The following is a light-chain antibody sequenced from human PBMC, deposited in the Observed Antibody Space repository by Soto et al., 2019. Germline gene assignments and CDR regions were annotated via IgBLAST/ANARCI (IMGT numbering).Light chain of an antibody. CDR2: GAS. CDR1: LSISSN. CDR3: QQYNNWPPIT. J-gene: IGKJ5*01. V-gene: IGKV3-15*01. Sequence: IMVKQSPATRSVSPGERATVGGGVCLSISSNFAWYQQKPGQAPRLLIYGASTRASGIPARFSGSGSGTEFSLTISSLQSGDFAVYYCQQYNNWPPITFGQATLLENK.